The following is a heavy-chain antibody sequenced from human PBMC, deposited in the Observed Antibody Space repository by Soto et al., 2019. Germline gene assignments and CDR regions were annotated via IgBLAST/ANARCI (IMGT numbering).Heavy chain of an antibody. CDR2: ISSSASYM. CDR3: ARERVDTVTSLTIPTDY. J-gene: IGHJ4*02. Sequence: GGSLRLSCATSGFTFSRCDMNWVRQAPGKGLEWVSFISSSASYMYYADSVKGRFTISRDNSKKSLYLQMNSLRADDTAVYYCARERVDTVTSLTIPTDYWGQGALGTGS. D-gene: IGHD5-18*01. CDR1: GFTFSRCD. V-gene: IGHV3-21*01.